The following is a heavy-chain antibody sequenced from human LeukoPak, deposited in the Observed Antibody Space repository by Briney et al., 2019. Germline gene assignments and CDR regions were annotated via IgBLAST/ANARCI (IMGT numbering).Heavy chain of an antibody. CDR3: ARAEAAPDAFDI. J-gene: IGHJ3*02. CDR2: ISSSSSYM. Sequence: GGSLRLSCAASGFTFSSYSMNWVRQAPGKGLEWVSSISSSSSYMYYADSVKGRFTISRDNAKNSLYLQMNSLRAEDTAVYYCARAEAAPDAFDIWGQGTMVTVSS. V-gene: IGHV3-21*01. CDR1: GFTFSSYS.